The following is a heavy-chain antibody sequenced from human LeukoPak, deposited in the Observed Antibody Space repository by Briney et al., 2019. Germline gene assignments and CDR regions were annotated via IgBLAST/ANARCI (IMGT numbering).Heavy chain of an antibody. V-gene: IGHV4-59*01. CDR2: ISYSGSP. Sequence: SEALSLTCSVSGGSISGYYWSWVREPPGEGLEWIGYISYSGSPRYNPPLKSRVTVSVDTSKSQFSLKLSSVTAADTAVYYCARDGYNGLDYWGQGTLVTLSS. J-gene: IGHJ4*02. CDR3: ARDGYNGLDY. CDR1: GGSISGYY. D-gene: IGHD5-24*01.